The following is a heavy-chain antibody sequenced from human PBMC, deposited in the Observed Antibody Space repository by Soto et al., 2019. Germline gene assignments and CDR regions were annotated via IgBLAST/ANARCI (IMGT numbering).Heavy chain of an antibody. D-gene: IGHD3-22*01. CDR2: ISGSGGST. CDR3: AKDLGGYYYDSSGYLY. Sequence: PGRSKRLPCAAAGFTFSSYGSSCVSQAPGKGLEWVSAISGSGGSTYYADSVKGRFTISRDNSKNTLYLQMNSLRAEDTAVYYCAKDLGGYYYDSSGYLYWGQGTLVTVSS. V-gene: IGHV3-23*01. J-gene: IGHJ4*02. CDR1: GFTFSSYG.